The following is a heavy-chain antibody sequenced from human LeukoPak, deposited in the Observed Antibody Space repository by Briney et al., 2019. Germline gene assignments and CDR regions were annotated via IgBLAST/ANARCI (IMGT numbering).Heavy chain of an antibody. CDR2: IYYSGST. CDR1: GGSISSYY. V-gene: IGHV4-59*01. Sequence: SETLSLTCTVSGGSISSYYWSWLRQPPGKGLEWIGYIYYSGSTNYNPSLKSRVTISVDTSKNQFSLKLSSVTAADTAVYYCARVARGNWFDPWGQGTLVTVSS. CDR3: ARVARGNWFDP. J-gene: IGHJ5*02.